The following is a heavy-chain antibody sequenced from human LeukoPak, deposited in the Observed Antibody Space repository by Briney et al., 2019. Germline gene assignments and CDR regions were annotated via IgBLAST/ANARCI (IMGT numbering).Heavy chain of an antibody. CDR3: ARGRVRKCYFDY. CDR2: INHSGST. D-gene: IGHD1-1*01. CDR1: GGSFSGYY. Sequence: PSETLCLTCAVYGGSFSGYYWGWIRQPPGKGLEWIGEINHSGSTNYNPSLKSRVTISVDTSKNQFSLKLSSVTAADTAVYYCARGRVRKCYFDYWGQGTLVTVSS. J-gene: IGHJ4*02. V-gene: IGHV4-34*01.